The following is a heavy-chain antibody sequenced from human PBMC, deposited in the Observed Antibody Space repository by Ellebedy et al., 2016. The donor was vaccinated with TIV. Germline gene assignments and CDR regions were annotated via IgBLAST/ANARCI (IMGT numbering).Heavy chain of an antibody. D-gene: IGHD3-16*01. CDR3: TRFEIISGGGYGMDV. CDR2: IDNAGDT. Sequence: GGSLRLXCAASGFTFSRYDIHWVRQRTRKGLEWVASIDNAGDTYYPGSVKGRFTISRENAKNSLYLQMNSLRVEDTAVYYCTRFEIISGGGYGMDVWGQGTTVTVSS. J-gene: IGHJ6*02. V-gene: IGHV3-13*01. CDR1: GFTFSRYD.